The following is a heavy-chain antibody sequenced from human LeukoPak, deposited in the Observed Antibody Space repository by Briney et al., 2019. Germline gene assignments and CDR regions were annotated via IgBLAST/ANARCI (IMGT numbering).Heavy chain of an antibody. J-gene: IGHJ4*02. CDR3: AREWAGVGGYSYGYYDY. V-gene: IGHV3-11*01. Sequence: GGSLRLSCAASGSTFRDYYMSWIRQAPGKGLEWVSYISSSGSTIYYAGSVKGRFTISRDNAKNSLYLQMNSLRAEDTAVYYCAREWAGVGGYSYGYYDYWGQGTLVTVSS. CDR2: ISSSGSTI. CDR1: GSTFRDYY. D-gene: IGHD5-18*01.